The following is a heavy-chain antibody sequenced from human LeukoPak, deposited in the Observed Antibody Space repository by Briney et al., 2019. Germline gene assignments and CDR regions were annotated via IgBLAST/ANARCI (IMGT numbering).Heavy chain of an antibody. Sequence: GGSLRLSCAASGFTFSSYAMSWVRQAPGKGLEWVSAISGSGGSTYYADSVKGRFTISRDNFENTLYLHMSSLRAEDAAVYYCVKEGSALWFGELSYYFDYWGQGTLVTVSS. J-gene: IGHJ4*02. D-gene: IGHD3-10*01. V-gene: IGHV3-23*01. CDR1: GFTFSSYA. CDR2: ISGSGGST. CDR3: VKEGSALWFGELSYYFDY.